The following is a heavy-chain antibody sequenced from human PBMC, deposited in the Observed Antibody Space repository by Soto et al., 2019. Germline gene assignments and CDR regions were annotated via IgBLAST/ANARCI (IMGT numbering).Heavy chain of an antibody. CDR2: MHPNSGNT. CDR3: ATGTVTTSFAFDI. V-gene: IGHV1-8*01. Sequence: QVQLVQSGAEVKKPGASVKVSCKASGYTFTRYDINWVRQATGQGLEWMGWMHPNSGNTGYAQKFQGRVTMTRNTSISTAYMELSSLRSEDTAGYYCATGTVTTSFAFDIWGQGTMVTVSS. CDR1: GYTFTRYD. J-gene: IGHJ3*02. D-gene: IGHD4-17*01.